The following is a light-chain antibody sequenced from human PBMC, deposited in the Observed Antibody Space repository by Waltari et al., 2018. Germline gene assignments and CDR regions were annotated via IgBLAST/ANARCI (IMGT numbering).Light chain of an antibody. CDR3: QKYGTLPAT. J-gene: IGKJ1*01. V-gene: IGKV3-20*01. Sequence: IVLTQPPGTLSLSPGDRATLSCWASPSVSRTLAGYQQKPGQAPRLLIYDASSRATGIPDRFSGSGSGTDFSLTISRLEPEDFAVYYCQKYGTLPATFGQGTKVEIK. CDR1: PSVSRT. CDR2: DAS.